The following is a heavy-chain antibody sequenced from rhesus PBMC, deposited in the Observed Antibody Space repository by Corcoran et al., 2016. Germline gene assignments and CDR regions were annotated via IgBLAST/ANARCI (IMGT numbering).Heavy chain of an antibody. CDR3: ARRGNRFDV. V-gene: IGHV4S11*01. CDR2: IYGSGSST. J-gene: IGHJ5-1*01. CDR1: GGSISSKY. Sequence: QVQLQESGPGLAKPLETLSLTCAVFGGSISSKYWSWDGQPPGKGLEWIVYIYGSGSSTNYNPSLKSRVTLSVDTSKNQFSLKLSSVTAADTAVYYCARRGNRFDVWGAGVLVTVSS.